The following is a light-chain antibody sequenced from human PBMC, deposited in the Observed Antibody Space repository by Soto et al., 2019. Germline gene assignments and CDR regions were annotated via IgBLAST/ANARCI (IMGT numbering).Light chain of an antibody. J-gene: IGLJ2*01. CDR1: SSNIGSNY. CDR2: SNN. CDR3: EAWDHSLSGMV. V-gene: IGLV1-47*02. Sequence: QSVLTQPPSASGTPGQRVTIYCSGSSSNIGSNYVYWYQQLPGTAPKLLIYSNNQRPSGVPDRFSGSKSGTSASLAISGLRSEDAADYYCEAWDHSLSGMVFGGGTKLTVL.